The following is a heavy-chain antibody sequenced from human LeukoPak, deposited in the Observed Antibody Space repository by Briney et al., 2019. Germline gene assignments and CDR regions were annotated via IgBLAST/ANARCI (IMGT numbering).Heavy chain of an antibody. Sequence: SDTLSLTCAVYGGSFSGYYWSWIRQPPGKGLEWIGEINHSGSTNYNPSLKSRVTISVDTSKNHFSLKLSSVTAADTAVYYCARGPNSFDYWGQGTLVTVSS. CDR2: INHSGST. V-gene: IGHV4-34*01. CDR3: ARGPNSFDY. CDR1: GGSFSGYY. J-gene: IGHJ4*02. D-gene: IGHD2/OR15-2a*01.